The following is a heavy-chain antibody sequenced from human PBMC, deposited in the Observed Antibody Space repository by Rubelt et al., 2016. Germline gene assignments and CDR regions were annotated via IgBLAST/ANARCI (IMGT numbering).Heavy chain of an antibody. J-gene: IGHJ4*02. Sequence: VQLVESGGGVVQPGRSLRLSCAASGFTFSSYGTHWVRQAPGKGLEWVSAISGSGGSTYYADSVKCRFTISRDNSKNTLYLQMNSLRAEDTAVYYCAKDSKWEDGSTDYWGQGTLVTVSS. CDR2: ISGSGGST. CDR1: GFTFSSYG. D-gene: IGHD5-24*01. CDR3: AKDSKWEDGSTDY. V-gene: IGHV3-23*04.